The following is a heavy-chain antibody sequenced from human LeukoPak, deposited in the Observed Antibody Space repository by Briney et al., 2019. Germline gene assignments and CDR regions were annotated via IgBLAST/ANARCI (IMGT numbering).Heavy chain of an antibody. J-gene: IGHJ4*02. D-gene: IGHD3-10*01. Sequence: PGGSLRLSCVVSGFTFSTSPMSWVRQAPGKGLEWVSGISESGGSTYYADSVKGRFTSSRDNSKNTLYLQMNNLRAEDTAAYYCAKGSFWGQGTLVTVSS. CDR3: AKGSF. V-gene: IGHV3-23*01. CDR2: ISESGGST. CDR1: GFTFSTSP.